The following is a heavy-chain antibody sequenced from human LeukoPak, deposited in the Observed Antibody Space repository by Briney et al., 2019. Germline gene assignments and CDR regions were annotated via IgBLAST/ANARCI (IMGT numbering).Heavy chain of an antibody. CDR2: ISSFSSTI. V-gene: IGHV3-48*04. CDR1: GFTFSDYG. CDR3: AELGITMIGGV. J-gene: IGHJ6*04. Sequence: GGSLRLSCAAAGFTFSDYGMNWVRQAPGKGLEWLSYISSFSSTIYYADSVKGRFTISRDNAKNSLYLQMNSLRAEDTAVYYCAELGITMIGGVWGKGTTVTISS. D-gene: IGHD3-10*02.